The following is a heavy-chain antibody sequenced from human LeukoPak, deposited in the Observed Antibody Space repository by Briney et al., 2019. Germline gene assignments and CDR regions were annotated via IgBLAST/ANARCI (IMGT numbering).Heavy chain of an antibody. J-gene: IGHJ4*02. CDR1: GFAFSAYG. D-gene: IGHD6-19*01. CDR3: ARWSRYSSGWYELDY. CDR2: IWHDGTNE. Sequence: VGSLRLSCAGSGFAFSAYGMHWVRQAPGKGLEWVALIWHDGTNEKYADSVKGRFTISRDNSMDTLYLQMNSLRAEDKAVYYCARWSRYSSGWYELDYWGQGILVTVSS. V-gene: IGHV3-33*01.